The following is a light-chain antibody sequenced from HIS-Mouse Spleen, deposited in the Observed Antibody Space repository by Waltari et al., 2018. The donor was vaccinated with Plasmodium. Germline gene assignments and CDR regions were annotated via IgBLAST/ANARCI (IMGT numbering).Light chain of an antibody. V-gene: IGLV3-10*01. CDR2: EDS. J-gene: IGLJ3*02. Sequence: SYELTPPPSVPVSPGQTARITCCVYALTKKSAYWYQQKAGQAPVLVIYEDSKRPSGIPERFSGSSSGKMATLTISGAQVEDEADYYCYSTDSSGNHRVFGGGTKLTVL. CDR3: YSTDSSGNHRV. CDR1: ALTKKS.